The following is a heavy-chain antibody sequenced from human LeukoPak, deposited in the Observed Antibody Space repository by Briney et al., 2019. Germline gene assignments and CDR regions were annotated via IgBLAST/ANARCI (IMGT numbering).Heavy chain of an antibody. Sequence: ASVTVSFTCSGSTFTINSISWVRQGPGQGLEWKGLISAYNGNTNNAQKLQGRVTMTTDTSTSTAYMELRSLRSEDTAVYYCARLPTLVGAWSPIDYWGQGTRVTVSS. CDR2: ISAYNGNT. J-gene: IGHJ4*02. CDR1: GSTFTINS. CDR3: ARLPTLVGAWSPIDY. D-gene: IGHD2-21*01. V-gene: IGHV1-18*01.